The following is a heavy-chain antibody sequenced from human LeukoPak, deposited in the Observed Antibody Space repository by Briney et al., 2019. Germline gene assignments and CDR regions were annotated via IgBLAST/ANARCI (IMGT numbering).Heavy chain of an antibody. Sequence: GGSLRLSCAASGFTFSSYAMSWVRQAPGKGLEWVSGISGSGDNTYYADSVKGRFTISRDDAKNTLYLQMNSLRAEDTAVYYCARGGSQIFYYDFCDYWGQGTLVTVSS. D-gene: IGHD3-3*01. CDR2: ISGSGDNT. V-gene: IGHV3-23*01. J-gene: IGHJ4*02. CDR3: ARGGSQIFYYDFCDY. CDR1: GFTFSSYA.